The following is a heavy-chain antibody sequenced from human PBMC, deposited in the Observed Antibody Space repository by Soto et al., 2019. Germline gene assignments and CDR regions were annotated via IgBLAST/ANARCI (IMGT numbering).Heavy chain of an antibody. V-gene: IGHV1-69*04. Sequence: SVKVSCKASGYTFTSYAMHWVRQAPGQGLEWMGRIIPILGIANYAQKFQGRVTITADKSTSTAYMELSSLRSEDTAVYYCARVVDGYNLFAFDIWGQGTMVTVSS. CDR3: ARVVDGYNLFAFDI. CDR1: GYTFTSYA. CDR2: IIPILGIA. D-gene: IGHD5-12*01. J-gene: IGHJ3*02.